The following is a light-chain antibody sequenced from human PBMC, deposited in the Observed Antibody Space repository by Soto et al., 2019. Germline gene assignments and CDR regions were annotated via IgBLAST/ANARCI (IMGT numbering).Light chain of an antibody. V-gene: IGKV3D-15*01. CDR3: QQYNNWPRT. J-gene: IGKJ1*01. Sequence: EIVMTQSPSGLSASPGDRATLSCRASQSISRNLAWYQQKPGQPPRLLIYGASSRATGIPDGFSGSGSGTEFTLTISSLQSEDFAVYYCQQYNNWPRTFGQGTKVDIK. CDR2: GAS. CDR1: QSISRN.